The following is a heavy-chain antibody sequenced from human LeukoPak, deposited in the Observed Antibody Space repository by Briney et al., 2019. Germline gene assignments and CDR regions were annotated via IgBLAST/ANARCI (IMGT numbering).Heavy chain of an antibody. Sequence: GASVKVSCKASGYTFTSYYMHWVRQAPGQGLEWMGIINPSGGSTSYAQKFQGRVTMTRDMSTSTVYMELSSLRSEDTAVYYCAKGASTIFGVVIIYYYYYMDVWGKGTTVTVSS. CDR1: GYTFTSYY. D-gene: IGHD3-3*01. V-gene: IGHV1-46*01. CDR2: INPSGGST. CDR3: AKGASTIFGVVIIYYYYYMDV. J-gene: IGHJ6*03.